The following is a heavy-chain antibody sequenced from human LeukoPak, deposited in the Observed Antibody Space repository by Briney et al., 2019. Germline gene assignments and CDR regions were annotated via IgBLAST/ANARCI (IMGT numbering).Heavy chain of an antibody. V-gene: IGHV3-7*01. J-gene: IGHJ2*01. CDR2: IKQDGSEK. Sequence: PGGSLRLSCAASGFTFSSYWMSWVRQAPGKGLEWVANIKQDGSEKYYVDSVKGRFTISRDNAKNSLYLQMNSLRTEDTAVYYCAKDHPRATVVIPVWYFDLWGRGTLVTVSS. CDR1: GFTFSSYW. D-gene: IGHD4-23*01. CDR3: AKDHPRATVVIPVWYFDL.